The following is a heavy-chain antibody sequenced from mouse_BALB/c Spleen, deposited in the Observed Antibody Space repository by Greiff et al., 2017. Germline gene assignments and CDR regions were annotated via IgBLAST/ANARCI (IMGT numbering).Heavy chain of an antibody. V-gene: IGHV5-17*02. D-gene: IGHD2-2*01. J-gene: IGHJ4*01. CDR1: GFTFSSFG. CDR2: ISSGSSTI. Sequence: EVKLVESGGGLVQPGGSRKLSCAASGFTFSSFGMHWVRQAPEKGLEWVAYISSGSSTIYYADTVKGRFTISRDNPKNTLFLQMTSLRSEDTAMYYCARWLPTRCYAMDYWGQGTSVTVSS. CDR3: ARWLPTRCYAMDY.